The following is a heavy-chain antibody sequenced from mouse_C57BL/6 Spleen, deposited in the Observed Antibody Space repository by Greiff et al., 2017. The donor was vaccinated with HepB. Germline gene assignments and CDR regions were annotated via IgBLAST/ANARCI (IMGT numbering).Heavy chain of an antibody. CDR1: GYTFTSYW. J-gene: IGHJ4*01. V-gene: IGHV1-61*01. CDR2: IYPSDSET. CDR3: ARNSNYRYYAMDY. D-gene: IGHD2-5*01. Sequence: QVQLQQPGAELVRPGSSVKLSCKASGYTFTSYWMDWVKQRPGQGLEWIGNIYPSDSETHYNQKFKGKATLTVDTSSSTAYMQLSSLTSEDSAVYYCARNSNYRYYAMDYWGQGTSVTVSS.